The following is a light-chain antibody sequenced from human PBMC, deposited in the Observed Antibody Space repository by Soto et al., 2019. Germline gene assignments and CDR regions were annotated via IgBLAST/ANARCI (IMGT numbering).Light chain of an antibody. V-gene: IGLV2-14*01. Sequence: QSALTQPASVSRSPGQSIAISCTGTSSDVGAYNSVSWYQQYPGKAPKLMIHDVSNRPSGVSDRFSGSKSGNTASLTISGFQAEDEADYYCSSYTSSSSYVFGSGTKVTVL. CDR3: SSYTSSSSYV. J-gene: IGLJ1*01. CDR1: SSDVGAYNS. CDR2: DVS.